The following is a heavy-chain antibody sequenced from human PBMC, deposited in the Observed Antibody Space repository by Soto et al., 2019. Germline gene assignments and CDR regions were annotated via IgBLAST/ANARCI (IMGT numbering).Heavy chain of an antibody. CDR1: GYTFTGYY. CDR3: ARHLGGYNYGSDY. D-gene: IGHD5-12*01. J-gene: IGHJ4*02. V-gene: IGHV1-2*04. Sequence: QVQLVQSGAEVKKPGASVKVSCKASGYTFTGYYMHWVRQAPGQGLEWMGWINPNSGGTNYAQKFQGWVTLTRDTSISTAYMELSRLRSDDTAVYYSARHLGGYNYGSDYWGQGTLVTVSS. CDR2: INPNSGGT.